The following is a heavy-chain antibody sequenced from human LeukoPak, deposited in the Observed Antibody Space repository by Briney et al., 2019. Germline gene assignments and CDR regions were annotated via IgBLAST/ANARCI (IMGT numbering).Heavy chain of an antibody. CDR2: IYYAGNT. V-gene: IGHV4-39*01. CDR3: AKHRDSSSFDS. J-gene: IGHJ4*02. D-gene: IGHD6-13*01. CDR1: VGCISSCRYS. Sequence: SETLSLTCAVSVGCISSCRYSWGWMRQPPGKGLEWIGSIYYAGNTYYNPSLKTRVTISVDTSKNQFSLKLSSVTAADTAMYYCAKHRDSSSFDSWGQGTLVTVSS.